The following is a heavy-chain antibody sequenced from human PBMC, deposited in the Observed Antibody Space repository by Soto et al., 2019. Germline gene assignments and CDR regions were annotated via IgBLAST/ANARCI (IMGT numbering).Heavy chain of an antibody. V-gene: IGHV4-31*03. Sequence: SETLSLTCTVSGGSISSGGYYWSWIRQHPGKGLEWIGYIYYSGSTYYNPSLKSRVTISIDTSKNQFSLRLASVTAADTAFYYCGSVRPSGYVLSWGQGTLVIVSA. CDR3: GSVRPSGYVLS. CDR1: GGSISSGGYY. CDR2: IYYSGST. J-gene: IGHJ5*02. D-gene: IGHD6-25*01.